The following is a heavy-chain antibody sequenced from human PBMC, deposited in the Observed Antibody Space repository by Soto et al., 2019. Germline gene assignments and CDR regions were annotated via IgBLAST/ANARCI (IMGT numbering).Heavy chain of an antibody. V-gene: IGHV3-53*02. Sequence: EVQLVETGGGLIQPGGSLRLSCAASGFTVSSNYMSWVRQAPGKGLEWVSVIYSGGSTYYADSVKGRFTISRDNSKNTLYLQRNSLRAEDTAVYYWASQGNWLRNGNWFDPWGQGTLVTVSS. J-gene: IGHJ5*02. D-gene: IGHD5-12*01. CDR2: IYSGGST. CDR1: GFTVSSNY. CDR3: ASQGNWLRNGNWFDP.